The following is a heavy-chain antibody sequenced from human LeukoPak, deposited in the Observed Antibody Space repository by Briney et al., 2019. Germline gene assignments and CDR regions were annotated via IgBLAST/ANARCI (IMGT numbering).Heavy chain of an antibody. J-gene: IGHJ4*02. Sequence: GGSLRLSCAASGFTFSSYAMSWVRQAPGKGLEWVSAISGSGGSTYYADSVKGRFTISRDNSKNTLYLQTNSLRAEDTAVYYCAKVRAAAGILSPFDYWGQGTLVTVSS. D-gene: IGHD6-13*01. CDR3: AKVRAAAGILSPFDY. CDR1: GFTFSSYA. CDR2: ISGSGGST. V-gene: IGHV3-23*01.